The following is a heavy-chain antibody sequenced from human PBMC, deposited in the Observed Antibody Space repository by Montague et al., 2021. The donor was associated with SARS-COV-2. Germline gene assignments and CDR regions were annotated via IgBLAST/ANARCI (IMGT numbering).Heavy chain of an antibody. J-gene: IGHJ4*02. CDR3: ARIFDSSWPTFDY. CDR1: GFSLSTSGMY. D-gene: IGHD6-13*01. V-gene: IGHV2-70*01. Sequence: PALGKPTQTLTLTCTFSGFSLSTSGMYVSWIRQPPGKALEWLALIDWDDDKYYSTSLKTRLTISKDTSKNQVVLTMTNMDPVDTATYYCARIFDSSWPTFDYGGQGTLVTVSS. CDR2: IDWDDDK.